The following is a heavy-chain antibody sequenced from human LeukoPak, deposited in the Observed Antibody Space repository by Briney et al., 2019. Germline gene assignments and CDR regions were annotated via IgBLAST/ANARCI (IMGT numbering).Heavy chain of an antibody. CDR2: IKSKTDGGTT. J-gene: IGHJ4*02. CDR3: TALDTAMVTGVDY. CDR1: GFTFSNAW. V-gene: IGHV3-15*01. D-gene: IGHD5-18*01. Sequence: PGGSLRLSCAAYGFTFSNAWMSWVRQAPGKGLEWVGRIKSKTDGGTTDYAAPVKGRFTISRDDSKNTLYLQMNSLKTEDTAVYYCTALDTAMVTGVDYWGQGTLVTVSS.